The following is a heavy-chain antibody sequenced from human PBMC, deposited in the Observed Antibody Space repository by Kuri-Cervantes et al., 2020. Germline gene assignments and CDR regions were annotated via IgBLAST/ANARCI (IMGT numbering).Heavy chain of an antibody. CDR2: ISSSSSYL. CDR1: GFTFSSFG. V-gene: IGHV3-21*01. D-gene: IGHD6-13*01. CDR3: ARVPIAAAFWADPHMDI. Sequence: GGSLRLSCAASGFTFSSFGMNWVRQAPGKGLEWVSSISSSSSYLYYADSVKGRFTISRDNAKNSLYLQMNSLRAEDTAVYYCARVPIAAAFWADPHMDIWGQGTTVTVSS. J-gene: IGHJ6*02.